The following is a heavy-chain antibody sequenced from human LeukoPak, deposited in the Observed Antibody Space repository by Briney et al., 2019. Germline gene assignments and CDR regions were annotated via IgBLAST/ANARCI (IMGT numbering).Heavy chain of an antibody. CDR1: GYTFTGHY. Sequence: ASVKVSCKASGYTFTGHYIHWVRQAPGQGLEWMGWSHPNTGGTKYAQKFQDTVTMHRDTSSSTAYMELSSLRSADTAVYYCASEYKYDSSGANAFDIWGQGTMVTVSS. D-gene: IGHD3-22*01. CDR3: ASEYKYDSSGANAFDI. V-gene: IGHV1-2*02. CDR2: SHPNTGGT. J-gene: IGHJ3*02.